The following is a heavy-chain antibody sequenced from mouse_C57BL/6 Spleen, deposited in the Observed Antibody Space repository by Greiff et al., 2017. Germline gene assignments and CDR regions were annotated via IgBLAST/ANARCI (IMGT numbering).Heavy chain of an antibody. Sequence: VQLQESGPGLVKPSQSLSLTCSVTGYSITSGYYWNWIRQFPGNKLEWMGYISYDGSNNYNPSLKNRISITRDTSKNQFFLKLNSVTTEDTATYYCASLNWDYFDYWGQGTTLTVSS. V-gene: IGHV3-6*01. J-gene: IGHJ2*01. CDR3: ASLNWDYFDY. CDR1: GYSITSGYY. CDR2: ISYDGSN. D-gene: IGHD4-1*01.